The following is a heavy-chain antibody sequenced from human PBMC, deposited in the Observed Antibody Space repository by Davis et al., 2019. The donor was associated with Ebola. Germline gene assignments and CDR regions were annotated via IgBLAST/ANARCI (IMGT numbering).Heavy chain of an antibody. Sequence: GGSLRLSCAASGFTFSSYSMNWVRQAPGKGLEWVSYISSSSSTIYYADSVKGRFTISRDNAKNSLYLQMNSLRDEDTAVYYCARRSSSSYLTYYFDYWGQGTLVTVSS. V-gene: IGHV3-48*02. CDR2: ISSSSSTI. D-gene: IGHD6-6*01. CDR3: ARRSSSSYLTYYFDY. CDR1: GFTFSSYS. J-gene: IGHJ4*02.